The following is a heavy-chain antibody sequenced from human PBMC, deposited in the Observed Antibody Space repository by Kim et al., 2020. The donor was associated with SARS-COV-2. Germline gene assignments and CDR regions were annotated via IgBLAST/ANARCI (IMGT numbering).Heavy chain of an antibody. J-gene: IGHJ3*02. CDR3: AKFRLPYSGSYSDAFDI. V-gene: IGHV1-18*04. CDR2: ISAYNGNT. Sequence: ASVKVSCKASGYTFTSYGISWVRQAPGQGLEWMGWISAYNGNTNYAQKLQGRVTMTTDTSTSTAYMELRSLRSDDTAVYYCAKFRLPYSGSYSDAFDIWGQGTMVTVSS. D-gene: IGHD1-26*01. CDR1: GYTFTSYG.